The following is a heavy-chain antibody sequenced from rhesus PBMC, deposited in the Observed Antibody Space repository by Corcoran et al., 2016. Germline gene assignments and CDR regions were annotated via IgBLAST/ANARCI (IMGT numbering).Heavy chain of an antibody. V-gene: IGHV4-160*01. CDR2: IYGSGGSI. CDR1: GGSIRKNY. CDR3: VRKGGYNWNYRAFDF. Sequence: QVQLQESGPGLVKPSETLSLTCVVSGGSIRKNYWSWIRQSPGKGLEWIGRIYGSGGSIDSHPSLKSRVTISTDTSKNQFSLKLTSVTAADTAVYYCVRKGGYNWNYRAFDFWGQGVLVTVSS. D-gene: IGHD1-26*01. J-gene: IGHJ4*01.